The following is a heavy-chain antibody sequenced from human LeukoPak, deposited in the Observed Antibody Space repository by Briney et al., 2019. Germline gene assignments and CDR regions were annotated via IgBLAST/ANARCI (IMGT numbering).Heavy chain of an antibody. Sequence: GESLKISCKGSGYRFTSYWIAWVRQMPGKGLEWMGIIYPGDSDTRYSPSFQGQVTISADKSINTAYLQWSSLKASDTAMYYCARALDTAMVYFDYWGQGTLVTVSS. D-gene: IGHD5-18*01. V-gene: IGHV5-51*01. CDR3: ARALDTAMVYFDY. J-gene: IGHJ4*02. CDR2: IYPGDSDT. CDR1: GYRFTSYW.